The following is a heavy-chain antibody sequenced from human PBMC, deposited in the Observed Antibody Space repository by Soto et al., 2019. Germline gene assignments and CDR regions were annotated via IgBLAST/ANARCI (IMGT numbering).Heavy chain of an antibody. CDR1: GGSISGHY. CDR2: IFYSGST. Sequence: PSETLSLTCTVSGGSISGHYWIWIRQPPGEGMEWIGYIFYSGSTTYNNDPSLKSRVTLSVDTSKNQFSLRLTSVTAADTAVYYCARVGSSGWSPDYWGQGTLVTV. CDR3: ARVGSSGWSPDY. D-gene: IGHD6-19*01. J-gene: IGHJ4*02. V-gene: IGHV4-59*11.